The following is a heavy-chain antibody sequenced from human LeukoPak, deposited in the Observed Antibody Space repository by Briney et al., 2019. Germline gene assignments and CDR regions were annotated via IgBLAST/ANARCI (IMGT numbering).Heavy chain of an antibody. Sequence: SETLSLTCSVSGGSLTTTHDYWGWVRQPPGRGLEWIGSASYNGITYYSPSLKSRVTISVDTAMNQFSLKLSSATAADTAVYYCARGAAAKWADAFGIWGQGTMVTVSS. CDR1: GGSLTTTHDY. CDR2: ASYNGIT. V-gene: IGHV4-39*07. CDR3: ARGAAAKWADAFGI. D-gene: IGHD6-13*01. J-gene: IGHJ3*02.